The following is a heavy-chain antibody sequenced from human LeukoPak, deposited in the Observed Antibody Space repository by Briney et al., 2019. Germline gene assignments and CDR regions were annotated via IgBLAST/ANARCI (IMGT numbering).Heavy chain of an antibody. CDR2: INTNTGNP. D-gene: IGHD2-15*01. J-gene: IGHJ5*02. V-gene: IGHV7-4-1*02. CDR3: ARDASYCSGVSCYSYWFDP. CDR1: GGTFSSYA. Sequence: ASVKVSCKASGGTFSSYAISWVRQAPGQGLEWMGWINTNTGNPTYAQGFTGRFVFSLDTSVSTAYLQISSLKPEDTAVYYCARDASYCSGVSCYSYWFDPWGQGTLVTVSS.